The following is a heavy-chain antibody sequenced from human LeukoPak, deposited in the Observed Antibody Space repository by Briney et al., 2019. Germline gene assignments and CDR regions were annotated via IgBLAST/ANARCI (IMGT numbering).Heavy chain of an antibody. V-gene: IGHV4-39*01. J-gene: IGHJ4*02. CDR2: IYYCGRT. CDR3: AALRSGTIFGVVIIPYFDY. D-gene: IGHD3-3*01. Sequence: SETLSLTCTVSGGSISSSCYCGGCRQPPERGRVGFGSIYYCGRTYYNPSLKRRVTISVDTSKNQFSLKLSSVTAADTAVYYCAALRSGTIFGVVIIPYFDYWGQGTLVTVSS. CDR1: GGSISSSCYC.